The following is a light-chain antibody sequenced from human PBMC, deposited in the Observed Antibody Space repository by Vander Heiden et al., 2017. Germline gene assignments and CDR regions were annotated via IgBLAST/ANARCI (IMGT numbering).Light chain of an antibody. J-gene: IGLJ3*02. CDR1: SSNLGAGYD. CDR3: QSVDSGLGGLWV. Sequence: QSVLTQPPSGSGAPGQRVTISCTGSSSNLGAGYDVHWYRQLPGTAPKLLIYANTLRPSGVSDRFSGSKSGTSASLAITGLQAEDEADYYCQSVDSGLGGLWVFGGGTELTVL. V-gene: IGLV1-40*01. CDR2: ANT.